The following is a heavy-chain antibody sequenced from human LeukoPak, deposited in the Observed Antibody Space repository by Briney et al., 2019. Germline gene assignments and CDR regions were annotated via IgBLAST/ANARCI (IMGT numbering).Heavy chain of an antibody. CDR2: IYHSGST. CDR1: GDSISSSNW. V-gene: IGHV4-4*02. Sequence: KASETLSLTCAVSGDSISSSNWWGWVRQPPGKGLEWIGEIYHSGSTNYNPSLKSRVTISVDKSKNQFSLKLSSVTAADTAVYYCARESRGSGSYQYYFDYWGQRTRVTVSS. J-gene: IGHJ4*02. D-gene: IGHD3-10*01. CDR3: ARESRGSGSYQYYFDY.